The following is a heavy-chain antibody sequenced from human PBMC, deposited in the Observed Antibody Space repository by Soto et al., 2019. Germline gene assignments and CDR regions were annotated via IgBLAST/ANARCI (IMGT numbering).Heavy chain of an antibody. Sequence: EVQLVESGGDLVQPGRSLRLSCAGSGFTFDDYAMYWVRQAPGKGLEWVSGISWNGGSKGYAGSVKGRFTISRDNAKNALYLEMNSLSAEDTAVYYCAKDKGPRYWSSTSCYWVAVGMDVWGQGTKVTVSS. J-gene: IGHJ6*02. V-gene: IGHV3-9*01. CDR1: GFTFDDYA. CDR2: ISWNGGSK. CDR3: AKDKGPRYWSSTSCYWVAVGMDV. D-gene: IGHD2-2*01.